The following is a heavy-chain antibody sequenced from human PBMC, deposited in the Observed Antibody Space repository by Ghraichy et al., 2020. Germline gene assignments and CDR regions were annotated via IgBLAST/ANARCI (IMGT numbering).Heavy chain of an antibody. V-gene: IGHV3-48*02. CDR1: GFSFSGYS. J-gene: IGHJ6*02. Sequence: GEYLNISCVGSGFSFSGYSMNWVRQSPGKGLEWVSYITSSSRSIFYADSVKGRFTISRDNAKNSLSLQMNSLRDEDTAVYYCARGSRVVRFYYYDGMDVWGQGTTVTVSS. CDR2: ITSSSRSI. D-gene: IGHD4-23*01. CDR3: ARGSRVVRFYYYDGMDV.